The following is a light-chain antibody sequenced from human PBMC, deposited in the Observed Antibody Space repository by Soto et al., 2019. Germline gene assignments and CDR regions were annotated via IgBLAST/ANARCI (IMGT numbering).Light chain of an antibody. Sequence: IVLTQSPGTLSLSPGERATLSCWVSQNVLSNYLAWYQQKPGQAPRLLIYGASTRATGIPDRFGGSGSGTDFTLTISRLEPEDFAVYYCQQYDNSPITFGQGTRLEI. CDR3: QQYDNSPIT. CDR2: GAS. V-gene: IGKV3-20*01. CDR1: QNVLSNY. J-gene: IGKJ5*01.